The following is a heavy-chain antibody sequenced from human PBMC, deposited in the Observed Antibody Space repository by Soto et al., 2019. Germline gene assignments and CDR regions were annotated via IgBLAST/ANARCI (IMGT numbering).Heavy chain of an antibody. D-gene: IGHD2-15*01. Sequence: EVQLVESGGGLVQPGGSLRLSCAASGFTFSTYWMSWVRQAPGKGLEWVANIKRDGSEKYYVDSVKGRFTVSRDNAQNSLFLQMNSRRAEDTAVYYCARERPRQDCSGGSCYSAEYFQHWGQGTLVTVSS. J-gene: IGHJ1*01. V-gene: IGHV3-7*01. CDR1: GFTFSTYW. CDR3: ARERPRQDCSGGSCYSAEYFQH. CDR2: IKRDGSEK.